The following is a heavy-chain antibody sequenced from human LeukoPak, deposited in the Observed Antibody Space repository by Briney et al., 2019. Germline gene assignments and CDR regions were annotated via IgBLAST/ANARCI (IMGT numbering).Heavy chain of an antibody. V-gene: IGHV3-23*01. CDR3: AKDPWVGSGYYYGVDY. D-gene: IGHD3-22*01. Sequence: PAGSLRLSCAASGFTFSSYGMSWVRQAPGKGLEWVSTIGGSGGSTYYADSVKGRFTISRDNSKNTLYLQMNSLRAEDTAVYYCAKDPWVGSGYYYGVDYWGQGTLVTVSS. CDR2: IGGSGGST. J-gene: IGHJ4*02. CDR1: GFTFSSYG.